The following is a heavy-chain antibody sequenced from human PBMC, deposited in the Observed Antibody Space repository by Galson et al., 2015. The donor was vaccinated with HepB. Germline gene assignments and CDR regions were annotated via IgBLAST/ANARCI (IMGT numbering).Heavy chain of an antibody. J-gene: IGHJ4*02. Sequence: SLRLSCAASGFTFSSYGMHWVRQAPGKGLEWVAVISPDEGNKFYADSVKGRFTISRDNSKNTLYLRMNSLRTEDTAVYYCAKDPQYDIGVIAHWGQGTLVTVSS. CDR3: AKDPQYDIGVIAH. D-gene: IGHD3-10*01. CDR2: ISPDEGNK. CDR1: GFTFSSYG. V-gene: IGHV3-30*18.